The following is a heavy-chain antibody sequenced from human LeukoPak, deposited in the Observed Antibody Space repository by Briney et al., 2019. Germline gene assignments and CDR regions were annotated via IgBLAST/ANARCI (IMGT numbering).Heavy chain of an antibody. D-gene: IGHD5-18*01. CDR1: GYSFTSYW. CDR3: ARLISTNTRGYSYGIGGYNWFDP. V-gene: IGHV5-51*01. Sequence: GESLKISCKGSGYSFTSYWIGWVRQMPGKGLEWMGIIYPGDSDTRYSPSFQGQVTISADKSISTAYLQWSSLKASDTAMYYCARLISTNTRGYSYGIGGYNWFDPWGQGTLVTVSS. J-gene: IGHJ5*02. CDR2: IYPGDSDT.